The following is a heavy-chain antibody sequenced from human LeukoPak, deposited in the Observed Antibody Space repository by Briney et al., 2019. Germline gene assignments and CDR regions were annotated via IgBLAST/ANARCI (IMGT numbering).Heavy chain of an antibody. CDR3: ARDTPIVGATNGLAY. CDR1: GYTFTSYG. Sequence: ASVKVSCKASGYTFTSYGISWVRRAPGQGLEWMGWISAYNGNTNYAQKLQGRVTMTTDTSTSTAYMELRSLRSDDTAVYYCARDTPIVGATNGLAYWGQGTLVTVSS. CDR2: ISAYNGNT. D-gene: IGHD1-26*01. J-gene: IGHJ4*02. V-gene: IGHV1-18*01.